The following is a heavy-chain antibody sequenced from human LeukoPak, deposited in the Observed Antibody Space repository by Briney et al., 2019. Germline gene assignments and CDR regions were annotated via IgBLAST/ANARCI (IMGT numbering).Heavy chain of an antibody. CDR2: IYYSGST. D-gene: IGHD6-19*01. J-gene: IGHJ6*03. V-gene: IGHV4-39*01. Sequence: SETLSLTCTVSGVSISSSSYYWGWIRQPPGKGLEWIGSIYYSGSTYYNPSLKSRVTISVDTSKNQFSLKLSSVTAADTAVYYCARSNGQWLSHYYYYMDVWGKGTTVTISS. CDR3: ARSNGQWLSHYYYYMDV. CDR1: GVSISSSSYY.